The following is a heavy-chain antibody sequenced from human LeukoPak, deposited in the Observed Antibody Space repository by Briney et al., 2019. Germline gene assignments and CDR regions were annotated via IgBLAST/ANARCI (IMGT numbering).Heavy chain of an antibody. J-gene: IGHJ4*02. CDR1: GFPFSSYA. CDR3: AKAMEKIAAAVTIDY. V-gene: IGHV3-23*01. Sequence: GGSLRLSCAASGFPFSSYAMSWIRKAPGEGLEWLSAISPTTGTTFYADSVKGRFTISRDNSKNTLYLQMNSLRAEDTAVYYCAKAMEKIAAAVTIDYWGQGTLVTVSS. CDR2: ISPTTGTT. D-gene: IGHD6-13*01.